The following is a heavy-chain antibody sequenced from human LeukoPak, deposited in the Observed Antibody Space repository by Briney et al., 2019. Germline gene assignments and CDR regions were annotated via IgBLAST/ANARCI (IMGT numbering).Heavy chain of an antibody. D-gene: IGHD3-16*01. Sequence: TGGSLRLSCAASGFTFSSYAMSWVRQAPGKGLEWVSAISGSGGSTYYADSVKGRFTISRDNSKNTLYLQMNSLRAEDTAVYYCAKDRRGSPDYFDYWGQGTLATVSS. CDR1: GFTFSSYA. V-gene: IGHV3-23*01. CDR2: ISGSGGST. CDR3: AKDRRGSPDYFDY. J-gene: IGHJ4*02.